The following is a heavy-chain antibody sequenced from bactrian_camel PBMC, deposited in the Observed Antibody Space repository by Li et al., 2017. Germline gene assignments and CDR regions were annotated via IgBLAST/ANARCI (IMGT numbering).Heavy chain of an antibody. J-gene: IGHJ4*01. CDR3: ALGSRWYSH. CDR1: GITFGRAD. V-gene: IGHV3S55*01. D-gene: IGHD6*01. CDR2: ISADGDT. Sequence: HVQLVESGEALVQPGGSLRLSCTASGITFGRADMGWLRQAPGSKCELVSTISADGDTYYADSVAGRFTISQANSKNTMSLQMNDLKPEDTAMYYCALGSRWYSHWGQGTQVTVS.